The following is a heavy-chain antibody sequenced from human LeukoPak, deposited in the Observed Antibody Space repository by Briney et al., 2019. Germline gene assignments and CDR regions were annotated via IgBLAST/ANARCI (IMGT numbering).Heavy chain of an antibody. CDR2: IYDSGST. CDR3: ARQSISGSSLSYFDY. J-gene: IGHJ4*02. V-gene: IGHV4-59*01. CDR1: GGSISSYY. Sequence: SSETLSLTCTVSGGSISSYYWSWIRQPPGKGLEWIGNIYDSGSTNYNPSLKSRVTISVDTSKNQCSLKSSSVTAADTAVYYCARQSISGSSLSYFDYWGQGTLVNVSS. D-gene: IGHD3-22*01.